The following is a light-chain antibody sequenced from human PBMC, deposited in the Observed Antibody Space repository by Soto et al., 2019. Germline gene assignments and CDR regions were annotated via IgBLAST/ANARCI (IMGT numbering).Light chain of an antibody. V-gene: IGKV3-11*01. CDR2: DAS. CDR1: QSVSTF. CDR3: QHRFNWPLT. J-gene: IGKJ4*01. Sequence: EIVLTQSPATLSLSPGERAILSCRASQSVSTFFAWYQQKPGQAPRLLIYDASKRATGIPARFSGSGSGTDFTLTISSLEPEDFAVYYCQHRFNWPLTFGGGTTVDLK.